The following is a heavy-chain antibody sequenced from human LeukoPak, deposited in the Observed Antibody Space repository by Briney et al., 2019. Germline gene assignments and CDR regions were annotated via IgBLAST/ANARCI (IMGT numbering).Heavy chain of an antibody. V-gene: IGHV3-48*03. J-gene: IGHJ2*01. D-gene: IGHD3-3*01. CDR2: ISGGASTV. CDR1: GFTFSSYE. CDR3: ARDRRGYPDL. Sequence: GGSLRLSCAASGFTFSSYEMNWVRQAPGKGLEWVSYISGGASTVYYADSVKGRFAISRDNAQNSLYLQMNGLRAEDTAIYYCARDRRGYPDLWGRGTLVTVSS.